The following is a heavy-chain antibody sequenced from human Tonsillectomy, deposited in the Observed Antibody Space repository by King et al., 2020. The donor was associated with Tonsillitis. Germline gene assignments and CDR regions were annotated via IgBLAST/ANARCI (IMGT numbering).Heavy chain of an antibody. Sequence: QLQESGPGLVKPSETLSLTCTVSGGSISSFYWNWIRQPPGKGLEWIGFIHYSGSTNYNPSLKSRVTTSVDTSKNQFSLKLSSVTAADTAVYYCAGAKSGNFWAFDIRGQGTMVTVSS. CDR2: IHYSGST. D-gene: IGHD3-3*01. J-gene: IGHJ3*02. CDR1: GGSISSFY. V-gene: IGHV4-59*01. CDR3: AGAKSGNFWAFDI.